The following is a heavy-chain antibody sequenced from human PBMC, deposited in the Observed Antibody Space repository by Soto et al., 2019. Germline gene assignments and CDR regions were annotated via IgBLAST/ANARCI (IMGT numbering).Heavy chain of an antibody. J-gene: IGHJ4*02. V-gene: IGHV1-69*06. CDR3: ARFAESSGYMDI. CDR1: GGSFGNNA. CDR2: IVPIFGTT. Sequence: QVQLVQSGAEVRKSVSTVKVSCQASGGSFGNNAISWVRQAPGQWIEWMGVIVPIFGTTNYAQKFQGRVTITADKSTNVAYSELSNLRSEETATYLCARFAESSGYMDIWGQGALVTVSS. D-gene: IGHD5-12*01.